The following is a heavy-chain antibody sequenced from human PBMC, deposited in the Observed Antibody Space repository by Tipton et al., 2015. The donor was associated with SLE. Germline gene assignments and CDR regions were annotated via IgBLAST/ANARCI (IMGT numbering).Heavy chain of an antibody. J-gene: IGHJ4*02. CDR1: GGSFSGYY. Sequence: TLSLTCAVYGGSFSGYYWSWIRQPPGKGLEWIGEINHSGSTYYNPSLKSRVTISVDRSKNQFSLKLSSVTAADTAVYYCARKKGAIAAFDYWGQGTLVTVSS. V-gene: IGHV4-34*01. D-gene: IGHD1-26*01. CDR3: ARKKGAIAAFDY. CDR2: INHSGST.